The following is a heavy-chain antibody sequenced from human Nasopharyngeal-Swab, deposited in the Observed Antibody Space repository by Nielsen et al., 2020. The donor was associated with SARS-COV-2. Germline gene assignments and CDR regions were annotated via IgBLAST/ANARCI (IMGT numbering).Heavy chain of an antibody. CDR3: ARGLSGIVPAPILGLGPYYYYYYMDV. Sequence: WIRQPPGKGPEWIAEINHSGSTNYNPSLRSRVTLSVDTSMNQVSLEVSSVTAAGTAVYYCARGLSGIVPAPILGLGPYYYYYYMDVWGKGTTVTVSS. J-gene: IGHJ6*03. CDR2: INHSGST. V-gene: IGHV4-34*01. D-gene: IGHD2-2*01.